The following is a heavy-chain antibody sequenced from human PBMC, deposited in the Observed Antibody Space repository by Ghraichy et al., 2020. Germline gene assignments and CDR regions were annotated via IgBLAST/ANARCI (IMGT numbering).Heavy chain of an antibody. D-gene: IGHD3-22*01. V-gene: IGHV3-66*01. J-gene: IGHJ6*02. CDR1: GVSVSYNY. CDR2: IYADNSS. Sequence: GGSLRLSCAASGVSVSYNYMSWVRQAPGKGLEWVSLIYADNSSYYADSMKGRVTISRDNSTNTVYLQMNSLRAEDTAVYYCARDRYYDSIGRYYYYYYGMDVWGQGTTVTVSS. CDR3: ARDRYYDSIGRYYYYYYGMDV.